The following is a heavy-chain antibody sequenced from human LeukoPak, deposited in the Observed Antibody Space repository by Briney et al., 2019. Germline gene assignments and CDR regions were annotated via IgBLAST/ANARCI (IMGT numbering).Heavy chain of an antibody. J-gene: IGHJ4*02. V-gene: IGHV3-23*01. CDR2: ISGSGGST. D-gene: IGHD2-15*01. CDR3: AKGTLGYCSGGSCYSGY. Sequence: PGGSLRLSCAASGFTFSSYGMSWVRQAPGKGLEWVSAISGSGGSTYYADSVKGRFTISRDNSKNTLYLQMNSLRAEDTAVYYCAKGTLGYCSGGSCYSGYWGQGTLVTVSS. CDR1: GFTFSSYG.